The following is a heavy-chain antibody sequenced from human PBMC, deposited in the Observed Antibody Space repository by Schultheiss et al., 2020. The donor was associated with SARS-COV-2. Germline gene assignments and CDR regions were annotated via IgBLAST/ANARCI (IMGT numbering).Heavy chain of an antibody. J-gene: IGHJ4*02. CDR1: GGSINSGDYY. V-gene: IGHV4-31*03. CDR3: ARERRWLQYIDY. D-gene: IGHD5-24*01. CDR2: IYYSGST. Sequence: SETLSLTCTVSGGSINSGDYYWSWIRQHPGKGLEWIGYIYYSGSTYYNPSLKSRVTISVDTSKNQLSLKLTSVTAADTAVYYCARERRWLQYIDYWGQGTLVTVSS.